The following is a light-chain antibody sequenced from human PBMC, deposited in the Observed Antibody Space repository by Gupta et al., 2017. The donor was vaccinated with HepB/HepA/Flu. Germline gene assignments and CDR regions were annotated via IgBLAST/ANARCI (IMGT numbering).Light chain of an antibody. CDR3: QQRSNLRT. V-gene: IGKV3-11*01. CDR1: QSVGSY. J-gene: IGKJ2*01. Sequence: EIVLTQSPATLSLSPGDRATLSCRASQSVGSYLAWYQQKPGQAPRLLIYDASNRATGIPARFSGSGSGTDFTLTSISREPEDFAVYYCQQRSNLRTFGQGTRLEIK. CDR2: DAS.